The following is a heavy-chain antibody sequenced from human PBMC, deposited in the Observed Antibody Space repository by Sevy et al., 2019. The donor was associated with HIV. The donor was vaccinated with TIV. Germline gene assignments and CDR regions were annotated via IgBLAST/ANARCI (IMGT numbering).Heavy chain of an antibody. J-gene: IGHJ5*02. CDR3: ARYCTRTSPHNWFDP. Sequence: SETLSLTCSVSGGSISSGDYYWTWMRQSPGKGLEWIGYIYYSGITYYNPSLKSRVIISIDTVKNQFSLKLSSGTAADTAVYYCARYCTRTSPHNWFDPWGQGTLVTVSS. CDR1: GGSISSGDYY. D-gene: IGHD2-2*01. V-gene: IGHV4-30-4*01. CDR2: IYYSGIT.